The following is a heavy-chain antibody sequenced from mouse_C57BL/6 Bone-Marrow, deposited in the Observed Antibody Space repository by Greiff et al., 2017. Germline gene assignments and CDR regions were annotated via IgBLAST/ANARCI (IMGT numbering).Heavy chain of an antibody. CDR3: AGRGFYYDNFLWYFDV. CDR1: GFTFSSYG. Sequence: DVKLVESGGDLVKPGGSLKLSCAASGFTFSSYGMSWVRKTPDKRLEWVATISSGGSYTYYPDSVKGRFTISRDNAKNTLYLQMSSLKSEDTAMYYCAGRGFYYDNFLWYFDVWGTGTTVTVSS. J-gene: IGHJ1*03. V-gene: IGHV5-6*02. CDR2: ISSGGSYT. D-gene: IGHD2-1*01.